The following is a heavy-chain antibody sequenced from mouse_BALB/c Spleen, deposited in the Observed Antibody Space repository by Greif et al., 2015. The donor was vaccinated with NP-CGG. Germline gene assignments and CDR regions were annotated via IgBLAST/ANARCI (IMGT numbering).Heavy chain of an antibody. CDR3: ARYGTYSSSLYFDY. D-gene: IGHD1-1*01. J-gene: IGHJ2*01. V-gene: IGHV1-9*01. CDR2: ILSGSGST. Sequence: VQLQQSGAELMKPGASVKISCKATGYTFSSYWIEWVKQRPGHGLEWIGEILSGSGSTNYNEKFKGKATFTADTSSNTAYMQLSSVTSDDSAVYYCARYGTYSSSLYFDYWGQGTTLTVSS. CDR1: GYTFSSYW.